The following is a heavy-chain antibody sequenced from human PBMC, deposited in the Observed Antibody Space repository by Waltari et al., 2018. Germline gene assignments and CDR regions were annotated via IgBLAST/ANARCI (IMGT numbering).Heavy chain of an antibody. CDR2: VDPEDGET. CDR1: GYTFTDYY. Sequence: EVQLVQSGAEVKKPGATVKISCKVSGYTFTDYYMHWVQQAPGKGLEWMGLVDPEDGETIYAEKFQGRVTITADTSTDTAYMELSSLRSEDTAVYYCATLKGEYCSGGSCYSVYFDYWGQGTLVTVSS. D-gene: IGHD2-15*01. V-gene: IGHV1-69-2*01. J-gene: IGHJ4*02. CDR3: ATLKGEYCSGGSCYSVYFDY.